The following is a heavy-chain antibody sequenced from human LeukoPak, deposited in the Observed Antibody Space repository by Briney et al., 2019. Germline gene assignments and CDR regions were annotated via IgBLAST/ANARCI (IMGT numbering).Heavy chain of an antibody. D-gene: IGHD3-10*01. CDR1: GFSLSTRGMS. CDR2: IDWDDDK. Sequence: ESGPALVKPTQTLTLTCTFSGFSLSTRGMSVSWIRQPPGKALEWLARIDWDDDKYYSTSLKTRLTISKDTSKNQVVLTMTNMDPVDTATYYCARMGAGYYGSGSPFDYWGQGTLVTVSS. CDR3: ARMGAGYYGSGSPFDY. J-gene: IGHJ4*02. V-gene: IGHV2-70*11.